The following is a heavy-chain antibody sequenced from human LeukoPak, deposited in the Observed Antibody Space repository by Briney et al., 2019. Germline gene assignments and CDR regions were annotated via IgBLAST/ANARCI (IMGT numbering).Heavy chain of an antibody. J-gene: IGHJ4*02. CDR3: ARNSGSYPFDY. Sequence: GGSLRLSCAASGFTFSSYSMNWVRQAPGKGLEWVASIEQDGSQKYYVDSVRGRFTISRDNAKNSVYLQMNSLRVEDTAVYYCARNSGSYPFDYWGQGTLVTVSS. CDR2: IEQDGSQK. D-gene: IGHD1-26*01. V-gene: IGHV3-7*01. CDR1: GFTFSSYS.